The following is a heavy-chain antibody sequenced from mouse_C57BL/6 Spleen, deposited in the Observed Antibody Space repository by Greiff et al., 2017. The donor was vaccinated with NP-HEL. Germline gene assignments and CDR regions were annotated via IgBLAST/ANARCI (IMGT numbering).Heavy chain of an antibody. D-gene: IGHD1-3*01. CDR2: INPSSGYT. V-gene: IGHV1-7*01. CDR1: GYTFTSYW. Sequence: QVQLAQSGAELAKPGASVKLFCKASGYTFTSYWMHWVKQRPGQGLEWVGYINPSSGYTKYNQKFKDKATLTADKSSSTAYMQLSSLTYEDSAVYYCAREKLSWFAYWGQGTLVTVSA. CDR3: AREKLSWFAY. J-gene: IGHJ3*01.